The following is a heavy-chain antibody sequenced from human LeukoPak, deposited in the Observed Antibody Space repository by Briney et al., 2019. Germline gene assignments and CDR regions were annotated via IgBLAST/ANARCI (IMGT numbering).Heavy chain of an antibody. CDR1: GFTFSSYA. D-gene: IGHD3-22*01. V-gene: IGHV3-23*01. J-gene: IGHJ3*02. Sequence: GGSLRLSCAASGFTFSSYAMSWVRQAPGKGLEWVSAISGSGGSTYYADSVKGRFTISRDNSKNTLYLQMNSLRAEDTAVYYCAKDRMIVVAPPRGSAFDIWGQGTMVTVSS. CDR3: AKDRMIVVAPPRGSAFDI. CDR2: ISGSGGST.